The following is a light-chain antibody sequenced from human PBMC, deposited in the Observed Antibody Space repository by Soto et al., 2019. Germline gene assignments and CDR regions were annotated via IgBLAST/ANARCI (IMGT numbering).Light chain of an antibody. CDR2: GAS. CDR1: QSVSSN. CDR3: QQYNNWPRT. Sequence: EIVMTHSPATLSVSPRERATLSCRASQSVSSNLAWYQQKPGQAPRLLIYGASTRATGIPARFSGSGSGTEFTLTISSLQSEDFAVYYCQQYNNWPRTFGQGTKVDIK. V-gene: IGKV3-15*01. J-gene: IGKJ1*01.